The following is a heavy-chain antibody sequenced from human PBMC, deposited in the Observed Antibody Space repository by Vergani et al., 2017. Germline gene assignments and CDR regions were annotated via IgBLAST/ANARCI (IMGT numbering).Heavy chain of an antibody. CDR3: ARVGYCTGGSCYFDGKPWFDS. CDR2: IKQDGSEK. J-gene: IGHJ5*01. CDR1: GFTFSSYW. Sequence: EVQLVESGGGLVQPGGSLRLSCAASGFTFSSYWMSWVRQAPGKGLEWVANIKQDGSEKYYVDSVKGRFTSSRDNAKNSLYLQMNSLRAEDTAVYYCARVGYCTGGSCYFDGKPWFDSWGQGTLVSVSS. V-gene: IGHV3-7*01. D-gene: IGHD2-15*01.